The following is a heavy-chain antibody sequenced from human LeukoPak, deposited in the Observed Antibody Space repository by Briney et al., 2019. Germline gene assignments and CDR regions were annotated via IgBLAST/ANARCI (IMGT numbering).Heavy chain of an antibody. CDR3: VRRGSRTYDFDY. Sequence: GGSLRLSCAASGFIFSTYGMHWVRQAPGKGLEWVAVIWSDGSQEYYADSVKGRFTISRDNSKNALYLQMNGLRDEDLAVYYCVRRGSRTYDFDYWGQGTLVTVSS. V-gene: IGHV3-33*01. D-gene: IGHD2-2*01. CDR2: IWSDGSQE. J-gene: IGHJ4*02. CDR1: GFIFSTYG.